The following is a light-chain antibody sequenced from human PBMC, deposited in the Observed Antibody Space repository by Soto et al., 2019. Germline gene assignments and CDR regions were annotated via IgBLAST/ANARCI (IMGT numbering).Light chain of an antibody. CDR1: TTDIGNYNL. CDR2: EVS. CDR3: CSYAGSSTPFV. Sequence: QSVLAQPASVSGSPGQSITISCTGTTTDIGNYNLVSWYLLVPGKAPKFIIFEVSKRPSGVSDRFSGSKSGNTASLTISGLQSEDETDYYCCSYAGSSTPFVFGTGTKVTVL. J-gene: IGLJ1*01. V-gene: IGLV2-23*02.